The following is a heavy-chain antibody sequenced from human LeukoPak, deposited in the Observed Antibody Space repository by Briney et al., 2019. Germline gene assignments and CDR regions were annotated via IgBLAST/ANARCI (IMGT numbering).Heavy chain of an antibody. CDR3: ARDIDTNY. Sequence: GGSLRLSCAASRFTFTSYWMTWVRQAPGKGLEWVANIKQDGSEKFYVGSVRGRFTISRDNARNSVSLQMNSLRAEDTAVYYCARDIDTNYWGQGTLVTVSS. CDR1: RFTFTSYW. J-gene: IGHJ4*02. D-gene: IGHD1-26*01. V-gene: IGHV3-7*03. CDR2: IKQDGSEK.